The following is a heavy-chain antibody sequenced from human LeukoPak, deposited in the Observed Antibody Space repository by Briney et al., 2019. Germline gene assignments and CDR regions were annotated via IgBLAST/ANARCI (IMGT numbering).Heavy chain of an antibody. CDR1: GITLSNYG. D-gene: IGHD3-10*01. V-gene: IGHV3-23*01. J-gene: IGHJ4*02. CDR2: LSGSGGGT. Sequence: PGGSPRLSCAVSGITLSNYGMSWVRQAPGKGLEWVAGLSGSGGGTNYADSLQGRFTISRDNPKNTLYLQMNSLRAEDTAVYFCAKRGVVIRVFLVGFHKEAYYFDSWGQGALVTVSS. CDR3: AKRGVVIRVFLVGFHKEAYYFDS.